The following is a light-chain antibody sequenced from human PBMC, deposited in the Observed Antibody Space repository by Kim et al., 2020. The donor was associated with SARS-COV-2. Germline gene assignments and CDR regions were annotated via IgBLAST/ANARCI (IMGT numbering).Light chain of an antibody. CDR1: KLGDKY. CDR2: QDI. Sequence: VSVSPGQTASITCSGDKLGDKYACWYQQKPGQSPVLVIYQDIKRPSGIPGRFSVSNSGNTATLTISGTQAMDEADYYCQAWDSSVVFGGGTQLTVL. CDR3: QAWDSSVV. V-gene: IGLV3-1*01. J-gene: IGLJ2*01.